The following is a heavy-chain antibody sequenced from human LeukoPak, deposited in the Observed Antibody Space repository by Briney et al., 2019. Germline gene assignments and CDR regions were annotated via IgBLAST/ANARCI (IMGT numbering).Heavy chain of an antibody. CDR1: VFTFSSYS. CDR3: ARALSYSYGSMDF. CDR2: ISSGSKYI. V-gene: IGHV3-21*01. J-gene: IGHJ4*02. D-gene: IGHD5-18*01. Sequence: PGGSLRLSCAASVFTFSSYSMNWVRQAPGKGLEWVSSISSGSKYIYNADSVKGRFTISRDNAKNSLYLQMNSLRAEDTAVYCCARALSYSYGSMDFWGQGTLVIVSS.